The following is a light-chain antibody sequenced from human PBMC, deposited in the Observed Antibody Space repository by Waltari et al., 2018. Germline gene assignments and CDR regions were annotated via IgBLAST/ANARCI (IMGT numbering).Light chain of an antibody. CDR3: MLWPSNVWV. CDR2: NKSDSEK. V-gene: IGLV5-37*01. Sequence: PGGPPKFLLDNKSDSEKAQVSGVTSRFSGSKDTSANAGILLISGIQAEDEDDYYCMLWPSNVWVFGGGTKLTVL. J-gene: IGLJ3*02.